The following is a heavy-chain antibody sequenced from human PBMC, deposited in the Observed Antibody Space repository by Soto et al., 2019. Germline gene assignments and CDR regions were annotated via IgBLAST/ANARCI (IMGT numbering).Heavy chain of an antibody. Sequence: EPLSHKGNTSGDSINIRESDLSWIRQPPGKGLEWIGYVYYSGTTNYNPFLKSRVTLSLDKSKNQFSPKMNSVTAADTATYYCATLKQEPYWGQGTLVKASS. CDR2: VYYSGTT. D-gene: IGHD1-26*01. J-gene: IGHJ4*02. CDR1: GDSINIRESD. CDR3: ATLKQEPY. V-gene: IGHV4-61*05.